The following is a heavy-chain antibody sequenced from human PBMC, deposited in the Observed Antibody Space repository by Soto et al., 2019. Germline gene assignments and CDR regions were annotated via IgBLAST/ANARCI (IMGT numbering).Heavy chain of an antibody. V-gene: IGHV1-18*01. CDR1: AYPSTSYG. Sequence: XAVKGSCNASAYPSTSYGISWGRQAPGQGLEWMGWISAYNGNTNYAQKLQGRVTMTTDTSTSTAYMELRSLRSDDTAVYYCARDRVDTRDYYYYGMDVWGQGTTVTVSS. CDR3: ARDRVDTRDYYYYGMDV. CDR2: ISAYNGNT. D-gene: IGHD5-18*01. J-gene: IGHJ6*02.